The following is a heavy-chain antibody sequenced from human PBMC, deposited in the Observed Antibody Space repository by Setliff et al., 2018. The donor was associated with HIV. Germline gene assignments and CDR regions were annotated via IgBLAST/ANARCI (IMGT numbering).Heavy chain of an antibody. V-gene: IGHV1-8*02. J-gene: IGHJ4*02. D-gene: IGHD3-22*01. Sequence: ASVKVSCKASGYTFTTYDINWVRQATGQGLEWMGWMNPNSGNTGYAQKFQGRVTMTTDTSTSTAYMELRSLRSEDTAVYYCATEFPLSSPYYYDSSGYYYWGQGTLVTVSS. CDR3: ATEFPLSSPYYYDSSGYYY. CDR2: MNPNSGNT. CDR1: GYTFTTYD.